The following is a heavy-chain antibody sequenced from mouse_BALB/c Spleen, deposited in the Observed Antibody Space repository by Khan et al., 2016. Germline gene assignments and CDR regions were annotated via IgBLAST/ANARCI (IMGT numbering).Heavy chain of an antibody. Sequence: QVQLQQSGAELMKPGASVKISCKASGYTFSRYWIEWIKGRPGHGLEWIGEILPGTDSTNYNDKFKGKAAFTAESSSSTAYIQLNSLTSEDSAVYYCARGASWGQGTLVTVSA. CDR2: ILPGTDST. CDR3: ARGAS. CDR1: GYTFSRYW. J-gene: IGHJ3*01. V-gene: IGHV1-9*01.